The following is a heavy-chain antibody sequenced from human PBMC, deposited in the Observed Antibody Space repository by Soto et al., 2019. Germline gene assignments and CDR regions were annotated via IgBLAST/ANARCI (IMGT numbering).Heavy chain of an antibody. D-gene: IGHD1-26*01. CDR2: ISAYNGNT. Sequence: QVQLVQSGAEVEKPGASVKVSCKASGYTFTSYGISWVRQAPGQGLEWMGWISAYNGNTNYAQKLQGRVTMTTDTSTSTAYMELRSLRSDDTAVYYCAREALLRLYYYYGMDVWGQGTTVTVSS. CDR1: GYTFTSYG. CDR3: AREALLRLYYYYGMDV. J-gene: IGHJ6*02. V-gene: IGHV1-18*01.